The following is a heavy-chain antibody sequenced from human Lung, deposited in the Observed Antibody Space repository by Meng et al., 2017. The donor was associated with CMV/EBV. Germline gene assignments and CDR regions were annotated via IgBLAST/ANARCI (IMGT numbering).Heavy chain of an antibody. Sequence: GGSLRLSCAASGFTFSDFAMSWVRQAPGKGLEWVSVIYSGGRSTSYADSVKGRFTISRDNSKNTLYLQMNRLRADDTAVYYCAKMYCGTTSCYIFDFWGQGTXVTVCS. D-gene: IGHD2-2*02. V-gene: IGHV3-23*03. CDR3: AKMYCGTTSCYIFDF. CDR2: IYSGGRST. CDR1: GFTFSDFA. J-gene: IGHJ4*02.